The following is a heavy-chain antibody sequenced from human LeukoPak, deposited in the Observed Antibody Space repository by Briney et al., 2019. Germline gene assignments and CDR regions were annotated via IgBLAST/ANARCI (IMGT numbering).Heavy chain of an antibody. V-gene: IGHV6-1*01. CDR3: ARIGDSRSNFAFDI. D-gene: IGHD6-13*01. J-gene: IGHJ3*02. CDR1: GDSVSSNSAA. CDR2: TCYRSKWYN. Sequence: SQTLSLTCAISGDSVSSNSAAWNWIRQSPSRGLEWLGRTCYRSKWYNDYAVSVKSRITINPHTSKNQLSLKLSSVTAADTAVYFCARIGDSRSNFAFDIWGQGTMVTVSS.